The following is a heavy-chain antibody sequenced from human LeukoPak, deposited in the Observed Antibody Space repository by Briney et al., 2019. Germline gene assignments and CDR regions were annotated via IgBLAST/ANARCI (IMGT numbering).Heavy chain of an antibody. D-gene: IGHD2-15*01. Sequence: SETLSLTCTVSGGFISSYYWSWVRQPPGKGLEWIGCIYYSGSTNYNPSLNSRVTISVDTSKNQFSLKLNSVTAADTAAYYCARVSATAWFDPWGQGTLVTVSS. CDR3: ARVSATAWFDP. CDR1: GGFISSYY. CDR2: IYYSGST. J-gene: IGHJ5*02. V-gene: IGHV4-59*01.